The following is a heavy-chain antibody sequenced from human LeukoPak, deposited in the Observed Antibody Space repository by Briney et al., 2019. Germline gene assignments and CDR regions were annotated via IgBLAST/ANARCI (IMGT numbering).Heavy chain of an antibody. V-gene: IGHV4-38-2*02. CDR2: IYRSGNT. Sequence: SETLSLTCTISGYSISSGYYWGWIRQPPGEGLEWIGSIYRSGNTYYNPSLKSRLTISVDTSKNQFSLKLTSLTAADTAVYFCARGFRGDNFDYWGQGTLVTVSS. CDR3: ARGFRGDNFDY. J-gene: IGHJ4*02. D-gene: IGHD7-27*01. CDR1: GYSISSGYY.